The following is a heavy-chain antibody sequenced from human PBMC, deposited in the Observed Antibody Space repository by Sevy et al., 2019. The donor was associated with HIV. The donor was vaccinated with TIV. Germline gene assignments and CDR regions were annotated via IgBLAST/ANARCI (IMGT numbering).Heavy chain of an antibody. D-gene: IGHD5-12*01. CDR1: GFTVSSNY. Sequence: GGSLRLSCAASGFTVSSNYMSWVRQAPGKGLEWVSVIYSGGSTYYAESVKGRFTISRGNSKNTRYIQMNSLRAEDTAVYYWAGTEVERATIAQNSRYYYYYGMDVWGQGTTVTVSS. J-gene: IGHJ6*02. V-gene: IGHV3-53*01. CDR2: IYSGGST. CDR3: AGTEVERATIAQNSRYYYYYGMDV.